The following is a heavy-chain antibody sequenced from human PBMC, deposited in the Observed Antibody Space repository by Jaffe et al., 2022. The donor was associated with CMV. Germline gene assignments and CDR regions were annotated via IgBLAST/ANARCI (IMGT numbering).Heavy chain of an antibody. CDR1: GFTFSSYA. CDR2: ISGSGGST. D-gene: IGHD3-16*01. V-gene: IGHV3-23*01. Sequence: EVQLLESGGGLVQPGGSLRLSCAASGFTFSSYAMSWVRQAPGKGLEWVSAISGSGGSTYYADSVKGRFTISRDNSKNTLYLQMNSLRAEDTAVYYCAKGWGWSSRHPSQDPFDYWGQGTLVTVSS. J-gene: IGHJ4*02. CDR3: AKGWGWSSRHPSQDPFDY.